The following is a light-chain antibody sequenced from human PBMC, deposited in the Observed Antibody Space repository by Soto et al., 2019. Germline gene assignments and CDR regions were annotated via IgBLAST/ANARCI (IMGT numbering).Light chain of an antibody. J-gene: IGKJ1*01. Sequence: DIQMTQSPSTLSASLGDRVTIICRASRSVDKWLAWYQQKSGKAPKLLIYEASHLQSGVPSRFGGTGSGTEFTLTINSLQPEDVATYYCQQYYSFWTFSQGTKVDI. CDR3: QQYYSFWT. V-gene: IGKV1-5*02. CDR2: EAS. CDR1: RSVDKW.